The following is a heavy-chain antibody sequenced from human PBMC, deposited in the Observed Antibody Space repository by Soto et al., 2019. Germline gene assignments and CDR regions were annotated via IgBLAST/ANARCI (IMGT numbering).Heavy chain of an antibody. V-gene: IGHV3-72*01. D-gene: IGHD3-3*01. CDR1: GFTFSEHY. J-gene: IGHJ3*01. CDR3: ARVRYDSNAFDV. CDR2: SRNKANSYTT. Sequence: EVQVVESGGGLVQPGGSLRLSCAASGFTFSEHYIDWVRQAPGKGLEWVGRSRNKANSYTTEYAASVKGRFTISRDDSKNSLYLHMNSLKTEDTAVYYCARVRYDSNAFDVWGQGTMVTVSS.